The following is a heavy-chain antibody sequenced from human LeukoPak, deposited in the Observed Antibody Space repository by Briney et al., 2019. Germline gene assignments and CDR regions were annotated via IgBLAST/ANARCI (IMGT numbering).Heavy chain of an antibody. CDR3: ARYQGGTMFDI. CDR2: INYSGDT. V-gene: IGHV4-39*01. D-gene: IGHD3-10*01. CDR1: GVSISSRTHY. J-gene: IGHJ3*02. Sequence: SETLSLTCSVSGVSISSRTHYWGWIRQPPGKGLEWIGSINYSGDTSYNPFLKSRLAISRDTTKNQFSLKVTSVTAADTAVYYCARYQGGTMFDIWGQGTKVTVSS.